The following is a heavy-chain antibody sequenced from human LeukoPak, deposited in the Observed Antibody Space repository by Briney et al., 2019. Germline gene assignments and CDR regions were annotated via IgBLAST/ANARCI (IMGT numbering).Heavy chain of an antibody. CDR1: GFTFSSYS. CDR3: ARDRHTDILTGYYFGYYYYYGMDV. CDR2: ISSSSSTI. Sequence: GGSLRLSCAASGFTFSSYSMNWVRQAPGKGLEWVSYISSSSSTIYYADSVKGRFTISRDNAKNSLYLQMNSLRAEYTAVYYCARDRHTDILTGYYFGYYYYYGMDVWGQGTTVTVS. D-gene: IGHD3-9*01. V-gene: IGHV3-48*01. J-gene: IGHJ6*02.